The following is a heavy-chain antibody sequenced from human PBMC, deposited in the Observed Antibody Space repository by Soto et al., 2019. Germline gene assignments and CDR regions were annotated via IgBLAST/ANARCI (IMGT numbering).Heavy chain of an antibody. J-gene: IGHJ6*02. CDR3: ARWPQPRYTADPYAVDV. V-gene: IGHV1-69*11. Sequence: QVHLVQSGTEVKKPGSSVKVSCKASGGTFSSSGFSWVRQAPGQGLEWMGMIVPSLDTTNYAQKFQARVTITAEEVTRTAYMESRSLRAEDTAVYYCARWPQPRYTADPYAVDVWGQGTRVIVSS. CDR1: GGTFSSSG. CDR2: IVPSLDTT. D-gene: IGHD3-16*02.